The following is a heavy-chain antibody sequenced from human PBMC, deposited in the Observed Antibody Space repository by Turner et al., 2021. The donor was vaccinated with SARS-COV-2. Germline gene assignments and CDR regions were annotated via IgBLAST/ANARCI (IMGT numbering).Heavy chain of an antibody. V-gene: IGHV3-23*01. D-gene: IGHD3-16*01. Sequence: EVQLLESGGGLVQPGGSLRLSCAASGITSTSYSMSWVRQALGKGLEWVSSISGSGVTTYYADSVKGRFTISRDSFNNMVYLQMNSLRADDMAVYYCAKGGWGAFDYWGQGILVIVSS. J-gene: IGHJ4*02. CDR1: GITSTSYS. CDR3: AKGGWGAFDY. CDR2: ISGSGVTT.